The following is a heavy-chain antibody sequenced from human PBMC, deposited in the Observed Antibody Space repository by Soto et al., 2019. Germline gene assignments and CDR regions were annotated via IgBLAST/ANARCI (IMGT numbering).Heavy chain of an antibody. CDR2: INPNSGGT. V-gene: IGHV1-2*02. Sequence: GASVKVSCKASGYTFTGYYMHWVRQAPGQGLEWMGWINPNSGGTNYAQKFQGRVTMTRDTSISTAYMELSRLRSDDTAVYYCAREPQVEMATTNPFDYLGQGTLVTVSS. J-gene: IGHJ4*02. CDR3: AREPQVEMATTNPFDY. D-gene: IGHD1-1*01. CDR1: GYTFTGYY.